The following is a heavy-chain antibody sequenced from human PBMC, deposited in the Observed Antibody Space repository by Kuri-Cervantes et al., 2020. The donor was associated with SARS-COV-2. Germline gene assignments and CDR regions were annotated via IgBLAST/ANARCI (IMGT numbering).Heavy chain of an antibody. CDR3: AKGYYDSSGHRTLDY. CDR2: ISYDGSNK. V-gene: IGHV3-30*04. D-gene: IGHD3-22*01. J-gene: IGHJ4*02. Sequence: GGSLRLSCAASGFTFSSYAMHWVRQAPGKGLEWVAVISYDGSNKYYADSVKGRFTISRDNSKNTLYLQMNSLRAEDTAVYYCAKGYYDSSGHRTLDYWGQGTLVTVSS. CDR1: GFTFSSYA.